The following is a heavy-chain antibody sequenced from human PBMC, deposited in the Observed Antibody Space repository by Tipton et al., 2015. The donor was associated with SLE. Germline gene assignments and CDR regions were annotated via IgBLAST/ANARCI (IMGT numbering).Heavy chain of an antibody. CDR2: VYYSGST. V-gene: IGHV4-39*07. CDR1: GGSISSSNYY. Sequence: TLSLTCTVSGGSISSSNYYWGWIRQPPGKGLEWIGSVYYSGSTYYNPSLKSRVTISVDTSKNHFSLKLSSVTAADTAVYYCARDPFGGYYFDYWGQGTLVTVSS. CDR3: ARDPFGGYYFDY. J-gene: IGHJ4*02. D-gene: IGHD4-23*01.